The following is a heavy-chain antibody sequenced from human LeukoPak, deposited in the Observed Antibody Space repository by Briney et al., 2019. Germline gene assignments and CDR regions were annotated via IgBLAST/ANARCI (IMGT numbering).Heavy chain of an antibody. Sequence: EASVKVSFKASGYTFTNYGISWVRQAPGQGLEWMGWISANNGSTNYAQNLQGRVTMTTDTSTSTAYMDLRSLRSDDTAVYYCARGPMVGPTRGDYWGQGTLVTVSS. CDR2: ISANNGST. J-gene: IGHJ4*02. D-gene: IGHD1-26*01. CDR3: ARGPMVGPTRGDY. V-gene: IGHV1-18*01. CDR1: GYTFTNYG.